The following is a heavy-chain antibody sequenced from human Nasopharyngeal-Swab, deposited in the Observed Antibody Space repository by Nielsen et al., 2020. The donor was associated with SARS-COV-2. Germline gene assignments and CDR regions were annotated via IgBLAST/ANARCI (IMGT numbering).Heavy chain of an antibody. Sequence: GGSLRLSCAASGFTFSSYSMNWVRQAPGKGLEWVSSISSSSSYIYYADSVKGRFTISRDNAKNSLYLQMNSLRAEDTAVYYCARDRWGWLPIGDAFDIWGQGTMVIV. CDR1: GFTFSSYS. CDR2: ISSSSSYI. J-gene: IGHJ3*02. CDR3: ARDRWGWLPIGDAFDI. V-gene: IGHV3-21*01. D-gene: IGHD2-21*01.